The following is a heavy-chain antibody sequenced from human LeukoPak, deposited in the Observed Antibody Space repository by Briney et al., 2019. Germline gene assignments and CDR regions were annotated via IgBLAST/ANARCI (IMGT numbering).Heavy chain of an antibody. Sequence: GGSLRPSCAASGFTFSSYAMHWVRQAPGKGLEYVSAISNNGGSTYYANSMKGRFTISRDNSKNTLYLQMGSLRAEDMAVYYCARYRAAVGFDYWGQGTLVTVSS. CDR1: GFTFSSYA. CDR2: ISNNGGST. V-gene: IGHV3-64*01. CDR3: ARYRAAVGFDY. J-gene: IGHJ4*02. D-gene: IGHD6-13*01.